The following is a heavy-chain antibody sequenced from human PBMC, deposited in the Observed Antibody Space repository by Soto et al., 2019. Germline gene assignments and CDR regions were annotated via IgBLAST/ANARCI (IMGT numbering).Heavy chain of an antibody. J-gene: IGHJ6*02. Sequence: GGSLRLSCAASGFTFSSYAMSWVRQAPGKELEWVSAISGSGGSTYYADSVKGRFTISRDNSKNTLYLQMNSLRAEDTAVYYCAKGALYCSSTSCYPSPYYYYGMDVWGQGTTGTVSS. CDR3: AKGALYCSSTSCYPSPYYYYGMDV. D-gene: IGHD2-2*01. CDR2: ISGSGGST. CDR1: GFTFSSYA. V-gene: IGHV3-23*01.